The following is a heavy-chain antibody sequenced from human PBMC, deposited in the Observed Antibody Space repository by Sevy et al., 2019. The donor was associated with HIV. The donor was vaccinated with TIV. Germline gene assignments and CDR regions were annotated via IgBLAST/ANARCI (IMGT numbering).Heavy chain of an antibody. Sequence: GGSLRLSCAASGFTFSSYAMHWVRQAPGKGLEWVAAISYDGSNKYYADSVKGRFTISRDNSKNTLYLQMNSLRAEDTAVYYCARDPAYIVATTPYYFDYWGQGTLVTVSS. D-gene: IGHD5-12*01. V-gene: IGHV3-30-3*01. CDR1: GFTFSSYA. J-gene: IGHJ4*02. CDR3: ARDPAYIVATTPYYFDY. CDR2: ISYDGSNK.